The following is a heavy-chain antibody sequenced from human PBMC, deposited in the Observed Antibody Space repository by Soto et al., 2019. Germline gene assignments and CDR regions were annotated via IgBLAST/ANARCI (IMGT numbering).Heavy chain of an antibody. V-gene: IGHV3-48*02. Sequence: GSLRLSCVASGFTLSSYAMNCVRQAPGKGLEWVSYITSTSNTIYYADSVRGRFTISRDNAKNSLYLQMNSLRDEDTAVYYCATKDTTMVKSHLDYWGQGTLVTVSS. D-gene: IGHD5-18*01. CDR2: ITSTSNTI. CDR1: GFTLSSYA. J-gene: IGHJ4*02. CDR3: ATKDTTMVKSHLDY.